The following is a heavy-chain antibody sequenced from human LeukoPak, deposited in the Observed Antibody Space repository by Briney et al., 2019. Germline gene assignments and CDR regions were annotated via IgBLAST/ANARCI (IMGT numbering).Heavy chain of an antibody. CDR2: ISGSGGST. CDR3: AKAGEAVAGPFDY. CDR1: GFTFSSYA. Sequence: VGSLRLSCAASGFTFSSYAMSWVRQAPGKGLEWVSTISGSGGSTYYADSVKGRFTISRDNSKNTLYLQMNSLRVEDTAVYYCAKAGEAVAGPFDYWGQGTLVTVSS. V-gene: IGHV3-23*01. J-gene: IGHJ4*02. D-gene: IGHD6-19*01.